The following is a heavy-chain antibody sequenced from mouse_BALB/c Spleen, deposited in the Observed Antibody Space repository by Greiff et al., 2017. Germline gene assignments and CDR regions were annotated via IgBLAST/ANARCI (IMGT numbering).Heavy chain of an antibody. J-gene: IGHJ4*01. CDR2: ISNGGGST. D-gene: IGHD2-1*01. CDR1: GFTFSSYT. Sequence: EVQLVESGGGLVQPGGSLKLSCAASGFTFSSYTMSWVRQTPEKRLEWVAYISNGGGSTYYPDTVKGRFTISRDNAKNTLYLQMSSLKSEDTAMYYCARQNYGNYDYAMDYWGQGTSVTVSS. V-gene: IGHV5-12-2*01. CDR3: ARQNYGNYDYAMDY.